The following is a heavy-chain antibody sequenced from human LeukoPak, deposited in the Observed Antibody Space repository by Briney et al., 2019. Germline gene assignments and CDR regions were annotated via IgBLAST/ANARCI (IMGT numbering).Heavy chain of an antibody. CDR1: GYTFTGYY. CDR2: INPNSGGT. CDR3: ARYSCSSTSCYKEGNWFDP. Sequence: ASVKVSCKASGYTFTGYYMHWVRQAPGQGLEWMGWINPNSGGTNYAQKFQGRVTMTRDTSISTAYMELSRPRSDDTAVYYCARYSCSSTSCYKEGNWFDPWGQGTLVTVSS. J-gene: IGHJ5*02. V-gene: IGHV1-2*02. D-gene: IGHD2-2*02.